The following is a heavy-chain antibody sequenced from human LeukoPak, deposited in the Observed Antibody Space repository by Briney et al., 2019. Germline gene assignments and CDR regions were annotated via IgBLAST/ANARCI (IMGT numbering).Heavy chain of an antibody. CDR2: IYYSGTT. Sequence: SETLSLTCTVSGGSISSSSYYWGWIRQPPGNGLEWIGSIYYSGTTYYNPSLKSRVTISVDTSKNQFSLKLSSVTAADTAVYYCARGRYSSGWYFWDYYYMGVWGKGTTVTVSS. J-gene: IGHJ6*03. CDR3: ARGRYSSGWYFWDYYYMGV. V-gene: IGHV4-39*07. CDR1: GGSISSSSYY. D-gene: IGHD6-19*01.